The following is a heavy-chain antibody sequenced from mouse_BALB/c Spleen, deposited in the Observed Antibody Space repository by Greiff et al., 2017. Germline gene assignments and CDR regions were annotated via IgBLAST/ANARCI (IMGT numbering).Heavy chain of an antibody. CDR3: ARDGNYGFFAY. CDR1: GYSITSGYY. CDR2: ISYDGSN. Sequence: EVKLVESGPGLVKPSQSLSLTCSVTGYSITSGYYWNWIRQFPGNKLEWMGYISYDGSNNYNPSLKNRISITRDTSKNQFFLKLNSVTTEDTATYYCARDGNYGFFAYWGQGTLVTVSA. J-gene: IGHJ3*01. V-gene: IGHV3-6*02. D-gene: IGHD2-1*01.